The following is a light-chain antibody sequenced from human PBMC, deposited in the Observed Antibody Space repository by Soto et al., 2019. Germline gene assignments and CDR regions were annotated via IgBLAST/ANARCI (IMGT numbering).Light chain of an antibody. J-gene: IGLJ3*02. CDR2: EVS. Sequence: QSVLTQPASVSGSPGQSFTISCTGTSSDVGGYNYVSWYQQHPGTAPKLMISEVSNRPSGVSNRLSGSKSGHTASLTISGLQAADEADYYCSSYTTSSTHWVFGGGTQLPVL. CDR1: SSDVGGYNY. V-gene: IGLV2-14*01. CDR3: SSYTTSSTHWV.